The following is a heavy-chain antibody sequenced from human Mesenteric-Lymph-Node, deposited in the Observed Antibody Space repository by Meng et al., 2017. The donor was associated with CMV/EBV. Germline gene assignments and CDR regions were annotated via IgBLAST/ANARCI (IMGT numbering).Heavy chain of an antibody. Sequence: ASVKVSCKASGYTFTGYYMHWVRQAPGQGLEWMGWINPNSGGTNYAQKFQGRVTMTRDTSISTAYMELSRLRSDDTAVYYCARSYSSSSAGDYWGQETLVTSPQ. CDR3: ARSYSSSSAGDY. V-gene: IGHV1-2*02. J-gene: IGHJ4*02. CDR2: INPNSGGT. CDR1: GYTFTGYY. D-gene: IGHD6-6*01.